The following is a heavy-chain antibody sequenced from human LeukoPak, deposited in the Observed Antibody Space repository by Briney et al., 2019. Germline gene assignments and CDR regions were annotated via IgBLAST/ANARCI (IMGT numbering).Heavy chain of an antibody. D-gene: IGHD1-26*01. CDR1: GFTFSNAW. V-gene: IGHV3-53*01. CDR3: ARVSGGYYFDY. J-gene: IGHJ4*02. CDR2: IYSGGST. Sequence: GGSLRLSCAASGFTFSNAWMNWVRQAPGKGLEWVSVIYSGGSTYYADSVKGRFTISRDNSKNTLYLQMNSLRAEDTAVYYCARVSGGYYFDYWGQGTLVTVSS.